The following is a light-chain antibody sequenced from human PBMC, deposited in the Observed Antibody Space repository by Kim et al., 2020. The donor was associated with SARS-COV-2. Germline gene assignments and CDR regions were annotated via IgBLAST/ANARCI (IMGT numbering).Light chain of an antibody. CDR1: SSDVGGSKY. V-gene: IGLV2-11*01. CDR2: DVS. J-gene: IGLJ2*01. CDR3: CSYAGSYTLI. Sequence: GQSVTISCTGTSSDVGGSKYVSWYQQHPGKAPTVIIYDVSERPSGVPDRISGSKSGNTASLTISGLQAEDEADYYCCSYAGSYTLIFGGGTQLTVL.